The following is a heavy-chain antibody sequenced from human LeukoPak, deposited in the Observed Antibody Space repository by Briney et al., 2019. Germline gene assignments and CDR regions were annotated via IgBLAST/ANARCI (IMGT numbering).Heavy chain of an antibody. CDR2: IWHDGSNQ. J-gene: IGHJ4*02. CDR1: GFTVSDNY. CDR3: ARDGSDYDLDY. D-gene: IGHD4-17*01. Sequence: GGSLRLSCAASGFTVSDNYTSWVRQAPGKGLEWVAVIWHDGSNQYYADSVKGRFTISRDNSKNTLYLQMNSLRAEDTAVYYCARDGSDYDLDYWGQGTLVTVSS. V-gene: IGHV3-33*08.